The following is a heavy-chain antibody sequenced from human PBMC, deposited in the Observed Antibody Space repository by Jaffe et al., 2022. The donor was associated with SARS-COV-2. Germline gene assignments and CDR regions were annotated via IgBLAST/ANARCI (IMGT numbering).Heavy chain of an antibody. Sequence: QVTLKESGPVLVKPTETLTLTCTVSGFSLSNARMGVSWIRQPPGKALEWLAHIFSNDEKSYSTSLKSRLTISKDTSKSQVVLTMTNMDPVDTATYYCARIDRERGGITMVRGVIPANWYFDLWGRGTLVTVSS. J-gene: IGHJ2*01. V-gene: IGHV2-26*01. CDR1: GFSLSNARMG. CDR2: IFSNDEK. D-gene: IGHD3-10*01. CDR3: ARIDRERGGITMVRGVIPANWYFDL.